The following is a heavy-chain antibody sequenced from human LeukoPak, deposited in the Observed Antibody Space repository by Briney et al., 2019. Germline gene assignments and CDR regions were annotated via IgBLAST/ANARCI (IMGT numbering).Heavy chain of an antibody. D-gene: IGHD4-11*01. V-gene: IGHV3-7*05. CDR1: GFTFINYW. Sequence: GGSLRLSCAASGFTFINYWMTWVRQAPGKGLEWVANIKQDGSEKYYVDSVTGRFTISRDNAKNSLFLQMNSLRAEDTAVYYCAKAQGYSNHLFDYWGQGTLVTVSS. CDR3: AKAQGYSNHLFDY. J-gene: IGHJ4*02. CDR2: IKQDGSEK.